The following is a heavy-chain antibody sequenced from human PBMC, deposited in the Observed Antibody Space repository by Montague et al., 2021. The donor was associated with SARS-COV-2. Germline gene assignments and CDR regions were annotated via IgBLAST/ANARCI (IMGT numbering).Heavy chain of an antibody. CDR3: ARLPVYYYYYMDV. CDR2: INHSGST. J-gene: IGHJ6*03. CDR1: GGSFSGYY. Sequence: SETLSLTCAVYGGSFSGYYWSWIRQPPGKGLEWIGEINHSGSTNYNPSLKSRVTISVDTSKNQFSLKLSSVTAADTAVYYCARLPVYYYYYMDVWGKGTTVTVS. V-gene: IGHV4-34*01.